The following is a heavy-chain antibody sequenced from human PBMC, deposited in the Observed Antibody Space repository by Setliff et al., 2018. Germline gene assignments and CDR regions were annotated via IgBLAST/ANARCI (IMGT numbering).Heavy chain of an antibody. CDR3: ARVGPLTDDAFDI. V-gene: IGHV5-51*01. J-gene: IGHJ3*02. Sequence: PGESLKISCKGSGYTFTNYWIAWVRQMPEKGLEYMGIIYPADSDTTYSPSFQGQVTISADKSINTAYLQWSSLKASDTAIYYCARVGPLTDDAFDIWGQGTMVTVSS. D-gene: IGHD1-26*01. CDR2: IYPADSDT. CDR1: GYTFTNYW.